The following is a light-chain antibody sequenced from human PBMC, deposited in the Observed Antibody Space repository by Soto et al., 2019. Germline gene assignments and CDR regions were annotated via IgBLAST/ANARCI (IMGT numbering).Light chain of an antibody. Sequence: QSALTQSASVSGSPGQSITISCTGTSSDIGGYNYVSWYQQHPGKAPKLMIFDVTNRPSGFSNRFSGSKSGNTASLTISGLQAEDEADYYCSSYTGSGTLVFGGGTKLTVL. CDR3: SSYTGSGTLV. CDR2: DVT. J-gene: IGLJ2*01. CDR1: SSDIGGYNY. V-gene: IGLV2-14*01.